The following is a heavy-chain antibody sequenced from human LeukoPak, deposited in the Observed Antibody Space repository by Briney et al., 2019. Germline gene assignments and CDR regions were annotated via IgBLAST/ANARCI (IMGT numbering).Heavy chain of an antibody. D-gene: IGHD6-25*01. Sequence: GESLKISCKASGYSFTNHWIGWVRQMPGKGLEWMGIIYPGDSDTRYSPSFQGQVTISADKSISTAYLQWSSLKASDTAMYYCARSLTAAAGDYWGQGTLVTVSS. CDR3: ARSLTAAAGDY. V-gene: IGHV5-51*01. CDR1: GYSFTNHW. J-gene: IGHJ4*02. CDR2: IYPGDSDT.